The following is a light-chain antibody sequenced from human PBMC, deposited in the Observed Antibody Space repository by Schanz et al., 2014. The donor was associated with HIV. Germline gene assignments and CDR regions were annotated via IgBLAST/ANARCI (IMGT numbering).Light chain of an antibody. CDR3: QQYATTPLT. CDR1: HSVSSNF. Sequence: DIVLTQSPDTLSVPPGERATLSCRASHSVSSNFLAWYQQKPGQAPRLLIYGASSRATGIPARFSGSGSGTDFTLTISRLEPEDFALYYCQQYATTPLTFGGGTRVDMK. CDR2: GAS. J-gene: IGKJ4*01. V-gene: IGKV3-20*01.